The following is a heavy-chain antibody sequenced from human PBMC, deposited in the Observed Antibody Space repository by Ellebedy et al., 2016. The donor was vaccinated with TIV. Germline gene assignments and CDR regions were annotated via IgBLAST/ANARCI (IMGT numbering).Heavy chain of an antibody. V-gene: IGHV4-34*01. J-gene: IGHJ4*02. CDR1: GGSLSSDY. D-gene: IGHD6-19*01. Sequence: MPSETLSLTCAVHGGSLSSDYWSWIRQSQEKGPEWMGEINHRGSTSYNPSLKSRVSISVDTPKKQFSLKLSSVTAADTAVYYCARAFQHSSGWAFDYWGQGTLVTVSS. CDR3: ARAFQHSSGWAFDY. CDR2: INHRGST.